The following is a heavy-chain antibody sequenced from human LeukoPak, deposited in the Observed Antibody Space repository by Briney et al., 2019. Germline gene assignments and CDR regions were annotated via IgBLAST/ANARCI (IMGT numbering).Heavy chain of an antibody. D-gene: IGHD6-19*01. V-gene: IGHV3-21*01. CDR2: ISSSSSYI. J-gene: IGHJ5*02. Sequence: PGGSLRLSCAASGFTFSSYSMNWVRQAPGKGLEWVSSISSSSSYIYYADSVKGRFTISRDNAKNSLYLQMNSLRAEDTAVYYCARTIAVAGTTDAWGQGTLVTVSS. CDR1: GFTFSSYS. CDR3: ARTIAVAGTTDA.